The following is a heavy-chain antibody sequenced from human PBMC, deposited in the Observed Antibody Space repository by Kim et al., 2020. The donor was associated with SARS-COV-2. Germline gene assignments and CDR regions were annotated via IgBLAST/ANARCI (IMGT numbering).Heavy chain of an antibody. CDR3: ARGVGYSSSWYSADWFDP. Sequence: ASVKVSCKASGYTFTGYYMHWVRQAPGQGLEWMGWINPNSGGSNYAQKFQGRVTMTRDTSISTAYMELSRLRSGDTAVYYCARGVGYSSSWYSADWFDPWGQGTLVTVSS. J-gene: IGHJ5*02. CDR1: GYTFTGYY. D-gene: IGHD6-13*01. V-gene: IGHV1-2*02. CDR2: INPNSGGS.